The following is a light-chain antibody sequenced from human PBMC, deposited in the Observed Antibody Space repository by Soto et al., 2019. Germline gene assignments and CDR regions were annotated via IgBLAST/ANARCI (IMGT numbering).Light chain of an antibody. CDR3: QQFNNYPRT. CDR1: QAISNY. CDR2: TAS. J-gene: IGKJ2*01. Sequence: DIHVTQSPSFLSASVGDRVTITCRASQAISNYLAWYQQIPGRAPKLLIYTASTLHSGVPSRFSGSGSGTEFTLTISSLQPEDFATYYCQQFNNYPRTFGQGTKLEIK. V-gene: IGKV1-9*01.